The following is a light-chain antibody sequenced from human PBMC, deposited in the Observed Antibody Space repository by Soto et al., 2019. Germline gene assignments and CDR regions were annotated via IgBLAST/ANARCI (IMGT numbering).Light chain of an antibody. V-gene: IGKV3-20*01. Sequence: EIVLTQSPGTLSLSPGERATLSCRASQSVSSSYLAWYKQKPGQAPRLLIYGASSRATGIPDRFSGSGSGTDFTLTISRLEPEDFAVNYCHQYGSSPYTFGQGTKLEIK. CDR2: GAS. CDR1: QSVSSSY. CDR3: HQYGSSPYT. J-gene: IGKJ2*01.